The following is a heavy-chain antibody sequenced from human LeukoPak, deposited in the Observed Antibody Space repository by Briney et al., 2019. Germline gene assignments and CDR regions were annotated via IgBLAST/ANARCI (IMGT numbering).Heavy chain of an antibody. CDR2: ISSSSSYI. V-gene: IGHV3-21*01. J-gene: IGHJ5*02. CDR1: GFTFSSYA. Sequence: AGGSLRLSCAASGFTFSSYAINWVRQAPGKGLEWVASISSSSSYIYYADSVKGRFTISRDNAKNSLYLQMNSLRAEDTAVYYCARSGVVVDALEQGVANWFDPWGQGTLVTVSS. D-gene: IGHD2-15*01. CDR3: ARSGVVVDALEQGVANWFDP.